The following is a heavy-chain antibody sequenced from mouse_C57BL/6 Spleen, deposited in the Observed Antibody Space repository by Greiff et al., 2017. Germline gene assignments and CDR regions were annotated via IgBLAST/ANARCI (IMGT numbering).Heavy chain of an antibody. CDR3: TRTTVVPFAY. CDR1: GYTFTDYE. Sequence: VQLQQSGAELVRPGASVTLSCKASGYTFTDYEMHWVKQTPVHGLEWIGAIDPEAGGTAYNQKFKGKAILTADKSSSTAYMELRSLTSEDSAVYYCTRTTVVPFAYWGQGTLVTVSA. D-gene: IGHD1-1*01. CDR2: IDPEAGGT. J-gene: IGHJ3*01. V-gene: IGHV1-15*01.